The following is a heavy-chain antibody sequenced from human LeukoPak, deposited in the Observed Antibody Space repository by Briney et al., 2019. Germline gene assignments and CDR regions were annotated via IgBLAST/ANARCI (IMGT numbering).Heavy chain of an antibody. V-gene: IGHV3-66*01. J-gene: IGHJ6*03. CDR3: ARGAYDSYYMDV. CDR1: GFTFTTYA. Sequence: GGSLRLSCAASGFTFTTYAMTWVRQAPGKGLEWVSVIYRGGDTYYADSVEGRFTISRDNSKNTVYLQMNSLRAEDTAVYYCARGAYDSYYMDVWGKGTTVTVSS. CDR2: IYRGGDT.